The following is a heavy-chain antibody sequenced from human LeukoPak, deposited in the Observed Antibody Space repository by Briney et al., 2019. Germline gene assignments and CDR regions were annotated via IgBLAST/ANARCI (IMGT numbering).Heavy chain of an antibody. Sequence: VASVTVSCKASGYTFINYGISWVRQAPGQGLEWMGWISAYNGNTKYAQNFQDRVTMTTDTSTSTAYMELSSLRSEDTAVYYCASYYYDSSGYESSNWGQGTLVTVSS. V-gene: IGHV1-18*01. CDR1: GYTFINYG. D-gene: IGHD3-22*01. CDR3: ASYYYDSSGYESSN. CDR2: ISAYNGNT. J-gene: IGHJ4*02.